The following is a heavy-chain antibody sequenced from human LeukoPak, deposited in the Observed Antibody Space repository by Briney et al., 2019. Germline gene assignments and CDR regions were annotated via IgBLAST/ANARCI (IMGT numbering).Heavy chain of an antibody. CDR2: IYYSGST. D-gene: IGHD3-22*01. Sequence: SETLSLTCTVSGGSISSSSYYWGWIRQPPGKGLEWIGSIYYSGSTYYNPSLKSRVTISVDTSKNQFSLKLSSVTAADTAVYYCARDTYYYDSSGYGYDAFDIWGQGTMVTVSS. V-gene: IGHV4-39*07. CDR1: GGSISSSSYY. J-gene: IGHJ3*02. CDR3: ARDTYYYDSSGYGYDAFDI.